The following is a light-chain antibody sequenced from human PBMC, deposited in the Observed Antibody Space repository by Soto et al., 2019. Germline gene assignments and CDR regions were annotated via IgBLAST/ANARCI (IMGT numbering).Light chain of an antibody. Sequence: QSVLTQPASVSGSLGQSITISCTGTSNDVGGYNYVSWYQQYPGKAPRLMLYEVSIRPSGIPNRFSGSKSGNTASLTISGLQAEDEADYYCSSYTSSILYVFGSGTKVIVL. CDR3: SSYTSSILYV. CDR2: EVS. CDR1: SNDVGGYNY. J-gene: IGLJ1*01. V-gene: IGLV2-14*01.